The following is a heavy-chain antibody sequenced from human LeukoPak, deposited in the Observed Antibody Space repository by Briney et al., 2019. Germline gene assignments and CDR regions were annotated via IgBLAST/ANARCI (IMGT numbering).Heavy chain of an antibody. V-gene: IGHV1-69*02. D-gene: IGHD5-18*01. Sequence: ASVKVSCKASGGTFSSYTISWVRQAPGQGLEWMGRIIPILGIANYAQKFQGRVTITADKSTSTAYMELSSPRSEDTAVYYCAREGDVDTANPLWGQGTLVTVSS. J-gene: IGHJ4*02. CDR1: GGTFSSYT. CDR2: IIPILGIA. CDR3: AREGDVDTANPL.